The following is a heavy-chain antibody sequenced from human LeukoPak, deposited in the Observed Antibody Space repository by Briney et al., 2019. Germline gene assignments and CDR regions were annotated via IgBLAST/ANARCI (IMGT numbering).Heavy chain of an antibody. CDR2: IYYSGST. V-gene: IGHV4-39*02. CDR1: GGSISSNNYY. D-gene: IGHD5-18*01. CDR3: ARRKGRLWFHFDY. J-gene: IGHJ4*02. Sequence: SETLSLTCTVSGGSISSNNYYWGWIRQPPGKGLEWIGSIYYSGSTYYNPSLMSRVAISVDTSKNHFSLRLSSVTAADTAVYFCARRKGRLWFHFDYWGQGTLVTVSS.